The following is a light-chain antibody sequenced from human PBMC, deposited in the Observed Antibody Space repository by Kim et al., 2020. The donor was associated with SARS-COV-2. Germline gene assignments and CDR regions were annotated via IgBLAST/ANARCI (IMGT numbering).Light chain of an antibody. Sequence: GPRVTISCFGSRSNIGQNPVNWYQHLPGTAPKLFIYNNKQRPSGVPDRFSASKSGTSASLAISGLHSQDEAEYYCAAWDGSLNHYVFGTGTKVTVL. CDR1: RSNIGQNP. J-gene: IGLJ1*01. CDR3: AAWDGSLNHYV. CDR2: NNK. V-gene: IGLV1-44*01.